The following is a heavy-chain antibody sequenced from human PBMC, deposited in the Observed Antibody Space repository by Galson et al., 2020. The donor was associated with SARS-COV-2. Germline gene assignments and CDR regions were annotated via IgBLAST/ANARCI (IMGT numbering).Heavy chain of an antibody. Sequence: GGSLRLSCAASGFTFSNYGIHWVRQAPGKGLEWVAVISYDGSNKFYADSVKGRFTISRNNSKNTLYLQMNSLSVEDTAVYYCPKALAVVFMDSWGQGPLASVSS. CDR2: ISYDGSNK. V-gene: IGHV3-30*18. D-gene: IGHD2-21*01. J-gene: IGHJ4*02. CDR3: PKALAVVFMDS. CDR1: GFTFSNYG.